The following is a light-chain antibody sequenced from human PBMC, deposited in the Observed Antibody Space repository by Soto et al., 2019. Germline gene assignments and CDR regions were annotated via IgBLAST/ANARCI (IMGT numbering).Light chain of an antibody. Sequence: QSVLTQPPSVSGTPGQRVTISCSGGISNIGTNYVHWFQQLPGTAPKVLSNRDNQRPSGVPDRFSGSKSGTSASLAISGLRSEDEAEYYCAAWDDTVLSYVCGTGTKLTVL. CDR1: ISNIGTNY. J-gene: IGLJ1*01. V-gene: IGLV1-47*01. CDR2: RDN. CDR3: AAWDDTVLSYV.